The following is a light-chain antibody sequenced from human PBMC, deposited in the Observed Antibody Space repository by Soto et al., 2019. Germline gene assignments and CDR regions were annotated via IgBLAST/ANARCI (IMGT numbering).Light chain of an antibody. CDR3: YLYGVSSPRIT. Sequence: AIQMTQSPSFLSASLGDRVTSNPRPSQGIRDDLGWYRQRPGKAPGLLLFAASSLQGGVPSRFSGSVSGTDFTLTISRLDPEDFAVSYCYLYGVSSPRITFCQVTRLEIK. J-gene: IGKJ5*01. V-gene: IGKV1-6*01. CDR2: AAS. CDR1: QGIRDD.